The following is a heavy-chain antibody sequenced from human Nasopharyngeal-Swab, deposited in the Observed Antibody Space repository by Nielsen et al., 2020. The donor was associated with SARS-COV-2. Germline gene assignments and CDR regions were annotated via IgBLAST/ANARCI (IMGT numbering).Heavy chain of an antibody. J-gene: IGHJ4*02. V-gene: IGHV3-21*01. D-gene: IGHD2-2*01. Sequence: GESLKIYCAASGFTFSDYTMNWVRQAPGQGLEWDSSISSSGSYMYYTDSVKGRFTMSRDNAKNSLYLQLNSLRAEDTAVYYCASDSRYWGQGTLVTVSS. CDR2: ISSSGSYM. CDR3: ASDSRY. CDR1: GFTFSDYT.